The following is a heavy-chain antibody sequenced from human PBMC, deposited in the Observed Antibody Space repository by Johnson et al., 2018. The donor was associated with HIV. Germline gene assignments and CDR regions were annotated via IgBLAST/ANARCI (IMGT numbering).Heavy chain of an antibody. V-gene: IGHV3-7*05. CDR3: ASSQGSGEGAFDI. CDR2: IRQDGIEK. CDR1: GFSFSTNW. Sequence: VQLVESGGDLVQPGGSLRLSCAASGFSFSTNWMTWVRQAPGKGLEWVANIRQDGIEKYYVDSVKGRFTISRDNAKNSLFLQMKSLRAEDTAVYYCASSQGSGEGAFDIWGQGTMVTVSS. J-gene: IGHJ3*02.